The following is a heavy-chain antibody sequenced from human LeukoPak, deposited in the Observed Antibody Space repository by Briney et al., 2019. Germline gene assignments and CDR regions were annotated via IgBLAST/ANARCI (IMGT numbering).Heavy chain of an antibody. V-gene: IGHV3-21*01. CDR3: ARGSQQLGEGFDY. CDR2: ISSSSSYI. D-gene: IGHD6-13*01. CDR1: GFTFSSYS. Sequence: PGGSLRLSCAASGFTFSSYSMNWARQAPGKGLEWVSSISSSSSYIYYADSVKGRFTISRDNAKNSLYLQMNSLRAEDTAVYYCARGSQQLGEGFDYWGQGTLVTVSS. J-gene: IGHJ4*02.